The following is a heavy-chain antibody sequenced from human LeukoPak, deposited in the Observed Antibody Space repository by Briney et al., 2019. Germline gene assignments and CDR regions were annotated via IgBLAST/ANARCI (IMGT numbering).Heavy chain of an antibody. Sequence: SETLSLTCTVSGGSISSSSYYWGWIRQPPGKGLEWIGSIYYSGSTYYNPSLKSRVTISVDTSKYQFSLKLSSVTAADTAVYYCARLQAAMVTFFAFDIWGQGTMVTVSS. J-gene: IGHJ3*02. CDR2: IYYSGST. V-gene: IGHV4-39*01. CDR3: ARLQAAMVTFFAFDI. CDR1: GGSISSSSYY. D-gene: IGHD5-18*01.